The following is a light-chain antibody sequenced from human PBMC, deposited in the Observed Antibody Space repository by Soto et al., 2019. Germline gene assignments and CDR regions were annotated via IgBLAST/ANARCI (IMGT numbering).Light chain of an antibody. CDR3: QQYYSYPPWT. J-gene: IGKJ1*01. V-gene: IGKV1-16*01. CDR1: QDVSNY. CDR2: AAS. Sequence: DIQITQTKSSLSASVGDRVTITCQASQDVSNYLNWYQQKPGKPPKLLIFAASTLQSRVPSRFSGSGSGTDFTLTISCLQSEDFATYYCQQYYSYPPWTFCQGTKVDI.